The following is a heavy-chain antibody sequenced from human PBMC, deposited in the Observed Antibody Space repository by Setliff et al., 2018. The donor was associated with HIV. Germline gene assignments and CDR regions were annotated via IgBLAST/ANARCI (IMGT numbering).Heavy chain of an antibody. V-gene: IGHV4-34*11. Sequence: PSETLSLTCAVYGGSVSSHYWSWIRQPPGKGLEWIGSIYYSGSTNYNPSLKSRVTMSVDTSKNQFSLKLSSVTAADTAVYYCARDPPASEAWGQGTMVTVSS. CDR2: IYYSGST. CDR3: ARDPPASEA. J-gene: IGHJ3*01. D-gene: IGHD1-26*01. CDR1: GGSVSSHY.